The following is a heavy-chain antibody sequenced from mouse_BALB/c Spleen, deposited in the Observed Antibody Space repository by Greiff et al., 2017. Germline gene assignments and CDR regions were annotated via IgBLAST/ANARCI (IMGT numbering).Heavy chain of an antibody. D-gene: IGHD1-1*01. V-gene: IGHV5-6-3*01. Sequence: EVKLVESGGGLVQPGGSLKLSCAASGFTFSSYGMSWVRQTPDKRLELVATINSNGGSTYYPDSVKGRFTISRDNARNILYLQMSSLRSEDTAMYYCAKNSLYYGFDYWGQGTTLTVSS. CDR3: AKNSLYYGFDY. J-gene: IGHJ2*01. CDR1: GFTFSSYG. CDR2: INSNGGST.